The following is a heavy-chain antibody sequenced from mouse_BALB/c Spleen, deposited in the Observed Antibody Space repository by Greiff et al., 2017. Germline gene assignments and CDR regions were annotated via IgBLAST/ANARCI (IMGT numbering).Heavy chain of an antibody. CDR1: GFSLTGYG. CDR2: IWGDGST. Sequence: VQRVESGPGLVAPSQSLSITCTVSGFSLTGYGVNWVRQPPGKGLEWLGMIWGDGSTDYNSALKSRLSISKDNSKSQVFLKMNSLQTDDTARYYCARVLRLQYFDYWGQGTTLTVSA. V-gene: IGHV2-6-7*01. J-gene: IGHJ2*01. CDR3: ARVLRLQYFDY. D-gene: IGHD1-2*01.